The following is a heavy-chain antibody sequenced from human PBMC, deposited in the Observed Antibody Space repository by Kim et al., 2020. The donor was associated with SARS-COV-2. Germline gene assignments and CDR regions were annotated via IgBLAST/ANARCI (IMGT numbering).Heavy chain of an antibody. CDR2: ISAYNVYR. D-gene: IGHD3-10*01. CDR3: ARGSVVRGVIGLISPYYYYGMDV. Sequence: ASVKVSCKASGYTFTNYGISWVRQAPGQGLEWMGWISAYNVYRNYAHQLQGRVTMTTDTSTTTVYMELGSLRSDDSAVYYCARGSVVRGVIGLISPYYYYGMDVWGQGTTVIVSS. J-gene: IGHJ6*02. CDR1: GYTFTNYG. V-gene: IGHV1-18*01.